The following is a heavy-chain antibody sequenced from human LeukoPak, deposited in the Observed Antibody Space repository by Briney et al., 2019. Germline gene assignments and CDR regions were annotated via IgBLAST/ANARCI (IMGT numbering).Heavy chain of an antibody. CDR2: INWNGGST. Sequence: GGSLRLSCAASGFTFDDYGMSWVRQAPGKGLEWVSGINWNGGSTGYADSVKGRFTISRDNAKNSLYLQMNSLRAEDTALYYCARSLERDFGWSFDYWGQGTLVTVSS. CDR3: ARSLERDFGWSFDY. J-gene: IGHJ4*02. V-gene: IGHV3-20*04. D-gene: IGHD1-1*01. CDR1: GFTFDDYG.